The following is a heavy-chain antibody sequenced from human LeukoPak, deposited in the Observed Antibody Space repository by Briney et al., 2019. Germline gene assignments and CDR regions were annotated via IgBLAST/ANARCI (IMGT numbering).Heavy chain of an antibody. CDR3: ARQDGGTLQWFDP. Sequence: GESLKISCKGSGYSFTNYWITWVRQMPGTGLEWMATIDPSDSYTNYSPSFQGHVTISADKSITTAYLQWSSLEASDTAMYYCARQDGGTLQWFDPWGQGTLVTVSS. J-gene: IGHJ5*02. D-gene: IGHD2-15*01. CDR1: GYSFTNYW. V-gene: IGHV5-10-1*01. CDR2: IDPSDSYT.